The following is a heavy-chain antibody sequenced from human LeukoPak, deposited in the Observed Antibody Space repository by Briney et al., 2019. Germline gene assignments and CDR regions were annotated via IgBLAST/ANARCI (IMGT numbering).Heavy chain of an antibody. J-gene: IGHJ6*03. D-gene: IGHD6-6*01. CDR3: ARDRSSSYHMDV. Sequence: PGRSLRLSCAASGFTFSSYAMHWVRQAPGKGLEWVAVISYDGSNKYYADSVKGRFTISRDNSKNTLYLQMNSLRAEDTAVYYCARDRSSSYHMDVWGKGTTVTVSS. CDR1: GFTFSSYA. V-gene: IGHV3-30-3*01. CDR2: ISYDGSNK.